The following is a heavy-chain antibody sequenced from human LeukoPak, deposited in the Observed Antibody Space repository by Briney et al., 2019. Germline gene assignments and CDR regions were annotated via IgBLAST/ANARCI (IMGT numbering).Heavy chain of an antibody. Sequence: PSETLSLTCAVYGGSFSGYYWSWIRQPPGKGLEWIGEINHSGNTNYNLSLKSRVTISVDTSRTHFSLKLSSVTAADTAVYYCARDRSSGSYDDWGQGTLVSVSS. CDR1: GGSFSGYY. CDR2: INHSGNT. D-gene: IGHD3-10*01. J-gene: IGHJ4*02. V-gene: IGHV4-34*01. CDR3: ARDRSSGSYDD.